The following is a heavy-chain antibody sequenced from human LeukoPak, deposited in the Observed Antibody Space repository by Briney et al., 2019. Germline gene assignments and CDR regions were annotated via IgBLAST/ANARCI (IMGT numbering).Heavy chain of an antibody. CDR2: ISSSSNYI. D-gene: IGHD6-6*01. CDR3: ARDEDSSTSYGVDY. CDR1: GFTFSSYS. J-gene: IGHJ4*02. Sequence: GGSLRLSCAASGFTFSSYSMDWVRQAPGKGLEWVSSISSSSNYIYYADSVKGRFTISRDNAKNSLYLQMNGLRAEDTAVYYCARDEDSSTSYGVDYWGQGTLVTVSS. V-gene: IGHV3-21*01.